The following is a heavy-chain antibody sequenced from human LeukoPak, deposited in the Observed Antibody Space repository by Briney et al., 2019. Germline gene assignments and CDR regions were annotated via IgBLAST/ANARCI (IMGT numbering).Heavy chain of an antibody. V-gene: IGHV4-39*07. CDR3: ARLRRITMVRGVILGYRYYYYYMDV. CDR2: INHSGST. D-gene: IGHD3-10*01. Sequence: PSETLSLTCTVSGGSISSSSYYWGWIRQPPGKGLEWIGEINHSGSTNYNPSLKSQVTIPVDTSKNQFSLKLSSVTAADTAVYYCARLRRITMVRGVILGYRYYYYYMDVWGKGTTVTISS. J-gene: IGHJ6*03. CDR1: GGSISSSSYY.